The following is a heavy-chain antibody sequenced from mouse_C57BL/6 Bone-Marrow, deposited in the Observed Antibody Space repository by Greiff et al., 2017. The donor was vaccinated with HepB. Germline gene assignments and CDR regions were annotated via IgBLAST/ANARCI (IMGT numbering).Heavy chain of an antibody. Sequence: QVQLQQPGAELVKPGASVKMSCKASGYTFTSYWITWVKQRPGQGLEWIGDIYPGSGSTNYNEKFKSKATLTVETSSSTAYMQLSSLTSEDSAVYFCARDDYYPHWYFDVWGTGTTVTVSS. D-gene: IGHD1-1*01. J-gene: IGHJ1*03. CDR1: GYTFTSYW. V-gene: IGHV1-55*01. CDR2: IYPGSGST. CDR3: ARDDYYPHWYFDV.